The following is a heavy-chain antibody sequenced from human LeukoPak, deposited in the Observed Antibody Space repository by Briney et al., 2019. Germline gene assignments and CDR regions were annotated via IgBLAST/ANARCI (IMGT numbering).Heavy chain of an antibody. CDR1: GFTFSSYN. J-gene: IGHJ2*01. CDR2: ISSSSSYI. V-gene: IGHV3-21*01. CDR3: ARDYLDWYFDL. Sequence: GGSLRLSCAASGFTFSSYNMNWVRQAPGKGLEWVSSISSSSSYIYYADSVKGRFTISRDNSKNTLYLQMNSLRAEDTAVYYCARDYLDWYFDLWGRGTLVTVSS.